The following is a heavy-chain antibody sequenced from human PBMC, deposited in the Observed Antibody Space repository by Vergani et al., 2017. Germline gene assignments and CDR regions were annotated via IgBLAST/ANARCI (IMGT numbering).Heavy chain of an antibody. J-gene: IGHJ4*02. D-gene: IGHD3-22*01. CDR2: INHSGST. Sequence: QVQLQQWGAGLLKPSETLSLTCAVYGGSFSGYYWSWIRQPPGKGLEWIGEINHSGSTNYNQSLKSRGTISVDTSKNQFSLKLSSVTAADTAVYYCARVRHGYYYDSSEKGTFDYWGQGTLVTVSS. CDR1: GGSFSGYY. CDR3: ARVRHGYYYDSSEKGTFDY. V-gene: IGHV4-34*01.